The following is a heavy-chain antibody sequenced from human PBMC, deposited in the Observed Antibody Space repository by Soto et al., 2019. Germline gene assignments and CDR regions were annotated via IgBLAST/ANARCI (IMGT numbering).Heavy chain of an antibody. Sequence: QVQLVQSGAEVKKPGASVKVSCKASGYTFTNYGISWVRQAPGQGLEWMGWISAYNGNTKYAQKFQGRVTMTTDTSKSTGYMELRSLSSDDTAVYYCARGVGSGSYYNQYNWFDPWGQGTLVTVSS. CDR3: ARGVGSGSYYNQYNWFDP. CDR1: GYTFTNYG. D-gene: IGHD3-10*01. V-gene: IGHV1-18*01. J-gene: IGHJ5*02. CDR2: ISAYNGNT.